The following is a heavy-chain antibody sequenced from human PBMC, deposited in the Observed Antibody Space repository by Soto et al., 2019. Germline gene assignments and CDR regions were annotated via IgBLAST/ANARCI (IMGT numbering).Heavy chain of an antibody. J-gene: IGHJ4*02. CDR1: GFTFSNYG. CDR2: ISYDGNNK. D-gene: IGHD3-10*01. Sequence: PGGSLRLSCAASGFTFSNYGIHWVRQAPGKGLEWVAVISYDGNNKYYADSVKGRFTISRDNSKNTLYLQMNSLRAEDTAVYYCAKDCGYYGSGSSYFDNWGQGTLVTVSS. V-gene: IGHV3-30*18. CDR3: AKDCGYYGSGSSYFDN.